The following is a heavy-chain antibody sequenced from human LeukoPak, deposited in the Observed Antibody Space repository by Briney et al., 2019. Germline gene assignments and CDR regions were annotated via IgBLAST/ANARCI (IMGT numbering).Heavy chain of an antibody. CDR3: ARDRAESNWTNHTLFDS. V-gene: IGHV3-74*01. Sequence: GGSLRLSCAVSGLTFSNYWMHWVRQAPGKGLVWVSRISNDGTSTSYADSVKGRFTIYRDNAKNTLYLQMNSLRVEDTAIYYCARDRAESNWTNHTLFDSWGQGTPVTVSS. CDR1: GLTFSNYW. J-gene: IGHJ4*02. CDR2: ISNDGTST. D-gene: IGHD1/OR15-1a*01.